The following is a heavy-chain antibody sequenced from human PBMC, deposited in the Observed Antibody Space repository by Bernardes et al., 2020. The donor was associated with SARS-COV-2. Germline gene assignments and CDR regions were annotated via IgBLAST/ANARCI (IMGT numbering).Heavy chain of an antibody. CDR3: ARVLGMFKDYYFDY. CDR2: IYYSGST. D-gene: IGHD3-10*02. J-gene: IGHJ4*02. CDR1: GGSISSYY. V-gene: IGHV4-59*01. Sequence: SETLSLTCTVSGGSISSYYWSWIRQPPGKGLEWIGYIYYSGSTNYNPSLKSRVTISVDTSKNQFSLKLSSVTAADTAVYYCARVLGMFKDYYFDYWGQGTLVTVSS.